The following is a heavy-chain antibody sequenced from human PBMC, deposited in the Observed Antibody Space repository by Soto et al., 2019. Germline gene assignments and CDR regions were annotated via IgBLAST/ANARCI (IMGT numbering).Heavy chain of an antibody. CDR3: ARDSQYSSSALMDP. J-gene: IGHJ5*02. CDR2: INPNNGVT. CDR1: GYTFTEYY. V-gene: IGHV1-2*02. D-gene: IGHD6-13*01. Sequence: GASVKVSCKTSGYTFTEYYVFWVRQAPGQGLEWMGWINPNNGVTKYAQRFLGRVTMTRDTSISTAYMEVSRLGSDDTAVYFCARDSQYSSSALMDPWRQGTLVTVSS.